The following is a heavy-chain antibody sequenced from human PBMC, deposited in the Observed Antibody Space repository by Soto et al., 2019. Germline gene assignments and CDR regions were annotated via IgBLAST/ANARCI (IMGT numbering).Heavy chain of an antibody. CDR2: ISGSGGST. CDR3: ANQWLVSYYFDY. Sequence: RLSCAASGFTFSSYAMSWVRQAPGKGLGWVSAISGSGGSTYYADSVKGRFTISRDNSKNTLYLQMNSLRAEDTAVYYCANQWLVSYYFDYWGQGTLVTVSS. CDR1: GFTFSSYA. J-gene: IGHJ4*02. V-gene: IGHV3-23*01. D-gene: IGHD6-19*01.